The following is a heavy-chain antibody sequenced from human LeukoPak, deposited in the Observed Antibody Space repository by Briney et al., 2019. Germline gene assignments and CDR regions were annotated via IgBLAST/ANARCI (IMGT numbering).Heavy chain of an antibody. CDR1: GGSFSGYY. CDR2: INHSGNT. CDR3: AREYYGSGRLLDY. J-gene: IGHJ4*02. D-gene: IGHD3-10*01. V-gene: IGHV4-34*01. Sequence: SETLSLTCAVYGGSFSGYYWSWIRQPPGKGLEWIGEINHSGNTNYNPSLKSRVTISLDTSKNQFSLKLSSVTAADTAVYYCAREYYGSGRLLDYWGQGTLVTVSS.